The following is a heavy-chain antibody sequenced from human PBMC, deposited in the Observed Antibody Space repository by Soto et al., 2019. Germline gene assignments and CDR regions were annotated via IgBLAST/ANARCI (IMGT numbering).Heavy chain of an antibody. J-gene: IGHJ4*02. CDR2: IYYSGST. CDR1: GGSISSYY. V-gene: IGHV4-59*08. CDR3: ARQKQQLITDY. Sequence: PSETLSLTCTVSGGSISSYYWSWIRQPPGKGLEWIGYIYYSGSTNYNPSLKSRVTISVDTSKNQFSLKLSSVTAADTAVYYCARQKQQLITDYWGQRTLVTVSS. D-gene: IGHD6-13*01.